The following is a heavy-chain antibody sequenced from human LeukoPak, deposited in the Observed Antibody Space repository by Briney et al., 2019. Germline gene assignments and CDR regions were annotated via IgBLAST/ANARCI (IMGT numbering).Heavy chain of an antibody. CDR1: GGTFSSYA. CDR3: ARGGSSWYPYFDY. Sequence: SVNVSCKASGGTFSSYAISWVRQAPGQGLEWMGGIIPIFGTANYAQKFQGRVTITADESTSTAYMELSSLRSEDTAVYYCARGGSSWYPYFDYWGQGTLVTVSS. D-gene: IGHD6-13*01. V-gene: IGHV1-69*01. J-gene: IGHJ4*02. CDR2: IIPIFGTA.